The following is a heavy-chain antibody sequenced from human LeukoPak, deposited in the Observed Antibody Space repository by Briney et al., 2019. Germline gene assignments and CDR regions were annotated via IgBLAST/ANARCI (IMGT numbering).Heavy chain of an antibody. D-gene: IGHD1-7*01. Sequence: SETLSLTCTVSGGSISSSSYYWGWIRQPPGKGLEWIGSIYHSGSTYYNPSLKSRVTISVDTSKNQFSLKLSSVTAADTAVYYCARVGEAGTLNWFDPWGQGTLVTVSS. CDR3: ARVGEAGTLNWFDP. CDR1: GGSISSSSYY. J-gene: IGHJ5*02. CDR2: IYHSGST. V-gene: IGHV4-39*07.